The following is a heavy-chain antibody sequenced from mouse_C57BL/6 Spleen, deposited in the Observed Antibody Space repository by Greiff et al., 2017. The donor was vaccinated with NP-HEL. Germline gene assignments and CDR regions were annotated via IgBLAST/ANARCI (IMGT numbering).Heavy chain of an antibody. CDR1: GFTFSDYG. CDR3: ANSVTAVVEGFAY. V-gene: IGHV5-17*01. J-gene: IGHJ3*01. CDR2: ISSGSSTI. D-gene: IGHD1-1*01. Sequence: EVKVVESGGGLVKPGGSLKLSCAASGFTFSDYGMHWVRQAPEKGLEWVAYISSGSSTIYYADTVKGRFTISRDNAKNTLFLQMNSLRSEDTTMYYCANSVTAVVEGFAYWGQGTLVTVSA.